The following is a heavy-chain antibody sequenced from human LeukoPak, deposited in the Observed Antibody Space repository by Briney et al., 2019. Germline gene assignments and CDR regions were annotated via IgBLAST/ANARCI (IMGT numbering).Heavy chain of an antibody. V-gene: IGHV3-48*03. Sequence: GGSLRLSCAASGFTFSSYEMNWVRQAPGTGLEWVSYISRSGSAMLYADSVKGRFTISRDNAKNSLFLQMNSLRAEDTAVYYCARDPNSGTYDPDFDYWGQGTLVTVSS. D-gene: IGHD1-26*01. CDR3: ARDPNSGTYDPDFDY. J-gene: IGHJ4*02. CDR2: ISRSGSAM. CDR1: GFTFSSYE.